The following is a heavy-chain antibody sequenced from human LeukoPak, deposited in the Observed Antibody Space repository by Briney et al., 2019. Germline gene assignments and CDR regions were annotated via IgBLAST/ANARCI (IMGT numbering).Heavy chain of an antibody. Sequence: SETLSLTCTVSGGSISNYYWSWIRRPPGKGLELIGYIYYSGSTNYNPSLKSRVTMSVDTSKNQFSLKLSSVTAADTAVYYRARGSWLLRVGGDYWGQGTLVTVSS. D-gene: IGHD2-15*01. CDR2: IYYSGST. CDR3: ARGSWLLRVGGDY. J-gene: IGHJ4*02. V-gene: IGHV4-59*01. CDR1: GGSISNYY.